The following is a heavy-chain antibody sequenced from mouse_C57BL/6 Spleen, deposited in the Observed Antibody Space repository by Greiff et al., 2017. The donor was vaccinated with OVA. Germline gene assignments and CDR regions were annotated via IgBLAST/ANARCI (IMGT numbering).Heavy chain of an antibody. CDR3: AMLANWDGFDY. CDR1: GYTFTDYN. Sequence: EVQLQESGPELVKPGASVKMSCKASGYTFTDYNMHWVKQSHGKSLEWIGYINPNNGGTSYNQKFKGKATLTVNKSSSTAYMELRSLTSEDSAVYYCAMLANWDGFDYWGQGTTLTVSS. D-gene: IGHD4-1*01. CDR2: INPNNGGT. V-gene: IGHV1-22*01. J-gene: IGHJ2*01.